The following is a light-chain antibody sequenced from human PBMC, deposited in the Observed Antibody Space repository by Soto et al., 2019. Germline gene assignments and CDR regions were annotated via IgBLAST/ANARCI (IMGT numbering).Light chain of an antibody. CDR2: TNN. CDR1: SSNIGSNT. CDR3: AAWDDSLNGVV. Sequence: QSVLTQPPSASGTPVQRVTISCSGSSSNIGSNTVNWYQQLPGTAPKLLIYTNNQRPSGVPDRLSGSKSGTSASLAISGLQSEDESDYYCAAWDDSLNGVVFGGGTTLTVL. J-gene: IGLJ2*01. V-gene: IGLV1-44*01.